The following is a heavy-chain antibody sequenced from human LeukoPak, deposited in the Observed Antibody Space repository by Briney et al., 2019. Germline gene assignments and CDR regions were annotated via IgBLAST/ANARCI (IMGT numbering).Heavy chain of an antibody. CDR1: GFTFGDYA. D-gene: IGHD6-19*01. V-gene: IGHV3-49*03. Sequence: PGGSLRLSCTASGFTFGDYAMGWFRQAPGKGLEWVGFIRSKAYGGTTEYAASVKGRFSISRDDSKSIAYLQMNSLKTEDTAVYYCARGRLDLGYWGQGTLVTVSS. CDR3: ARGRLDLGY. J-gene: IGHJ4*02. CDR2: IRSKAYGGTT.